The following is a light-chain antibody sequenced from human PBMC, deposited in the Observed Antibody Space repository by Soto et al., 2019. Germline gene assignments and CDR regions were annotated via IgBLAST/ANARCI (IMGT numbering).Light chain of an antibody. CDR1: SSDVGGYND. Sequence: QSALTQPPSASGSPGQSVTISCTGTSSDVGGYNDVSWYQQHPGKAPKLMIYEVSKRPSGVPDRFSGSKSSNTASLTVSGLQAEDEDDYYCSSYAGSNNHVVFGGGTQLTVL. J-gene: IGLJ2*01. CDR3: SSYAGSNNHVV. CDR2: EVS. V-gene: IGLV2-8*01.